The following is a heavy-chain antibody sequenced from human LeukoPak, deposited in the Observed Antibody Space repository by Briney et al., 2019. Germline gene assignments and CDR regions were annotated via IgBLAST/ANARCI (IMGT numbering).Heavy chain of an antibody. J-gene: IGHJ4*02. CDR3: ARDVYGDYQLNL. CDR1: GYSISSGYY. Sequence: SETLSLTCTVSGYSISSGYYWGWIRQPPGKGLEWIGSIYHSGSTYYNPSLKSRVTISVDTSKNQFSLKLSSVTAADTAVYYCARDVYGDYQLNLWGQGTLVTVSS. V-gene: IGHV4-38-2*02. CDR2: IYHSGST. D-gene: IGHD4-17*01.